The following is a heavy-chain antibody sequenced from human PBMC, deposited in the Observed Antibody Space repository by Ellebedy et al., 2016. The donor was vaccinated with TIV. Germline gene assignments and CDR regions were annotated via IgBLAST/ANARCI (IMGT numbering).Heavy chain of an antibody. J-gene: IGHJ4*02. CDR2: IYYTGST. CDR1: GGSINSYY. V-gene: IGHV4-59*08. Sequence: SETLSLTXIVSGGSINSYYWTWIRQPPGKGLEWIGYIYYTGSTYYNPSLKSRVTISEDTSKNQFSLNLSSVTAADTAVYYCARGLPPDFDSWGQGTLVTVSS. CDR3: ARGLPPDFDS.